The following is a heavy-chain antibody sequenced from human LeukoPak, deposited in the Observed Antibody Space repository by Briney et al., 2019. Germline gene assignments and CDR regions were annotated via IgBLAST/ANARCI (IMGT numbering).Heavy chain of an antibody. V-gene: IGHV1-69*13. Sequence: SVKVSCKASGGTFSSYAISWVRQAPGQGLEWMGGIIPIFGTANYAQKFQGRVAITADESTSTAYMEPSSLRSEDTAVYYCARDSGGIAGHWGQGTLVTVSS. CDR3: ARDSGGIAGH. CDR2: IIPIFGTA. CDR1: GGTFSSYA. J-gene: IGHJ4*02. D-gene: IGHD6-13*01.